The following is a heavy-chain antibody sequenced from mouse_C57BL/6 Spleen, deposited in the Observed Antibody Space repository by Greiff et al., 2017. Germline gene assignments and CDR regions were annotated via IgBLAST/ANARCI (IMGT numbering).Heavy chain of an antibody. CDR2: IYPGDGDT. J-gene: IGHJ3*01. CDR3: ARERDGNFPWFAC. Sequence: QVQLKESGAELVKPGASVKISCKASGYAFSSYWMNWVKQRPGQGLEWIGQIYPGDGDTNYNGKFKGKATLTADKSSSTAYMQLSRLTSEDSAVYFCARERDGNFPWFACWGQGTLVTVSA. CDR1: GYAFSSYW. D-gene: IGHD2-1*01. V-gene: IGHV1-80*01.